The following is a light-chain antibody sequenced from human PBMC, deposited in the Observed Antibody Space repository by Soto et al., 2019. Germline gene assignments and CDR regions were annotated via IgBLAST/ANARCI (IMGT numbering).Light chain of an antibody. J-gene: IGKJ1*01. CDR3: QLYGSAPWT. Sequence: EIVLTQSPGTLSLSPGERATLSCRASQSVSNSYLAWYQQKPGQAPRLLIHGVSIRATGIADRFSGSGSGTDFTLSTSRLEPEYVAVYYCQLYGSAPWTFGQGTKVDIK. V-gene: IGKV3-20*01. CDR2: GVS. CDR1: QSVSNSY.